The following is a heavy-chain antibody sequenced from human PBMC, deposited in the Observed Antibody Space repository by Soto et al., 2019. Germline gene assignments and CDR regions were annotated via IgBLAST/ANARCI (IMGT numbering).Heavy chain of an antibody. J-gene: IGHJ4*02. Sequence: QVQLVESGGGVVQPGRSLRLSCAASGFTFSSYAMHWVRQAPGKWLEWVAVISYDGSNKYYADSVKGRFTISRDNSKNTLYLQMNSLRAEDTAVYYGARGITMVRGVIIDYFDYWGQGTLVTVSS. CDR2: ISYDGSNK. D-gene: IGHD3-10*01. CDR3: ARGITMVRGVIIDYFDY. CDR1: GFTFSSYA. V-gene: IGHV3-30-3*01.